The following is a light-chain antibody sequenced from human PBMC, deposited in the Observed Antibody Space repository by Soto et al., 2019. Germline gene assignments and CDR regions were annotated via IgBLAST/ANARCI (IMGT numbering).Light chain of an antibody. CDR1: QNIYSN. V-gene: IGKV3-15*01. J-gene: IGKJ2*01. CDR3: QHYGDWPPYT. CDR2: RAS. Sequence: IVMTQSPATLSVSPGERATLSCRASQNIYSNVAWYQQRPGQAPRLLIYRASTRATGIPARFSGSGSGTEFTLTISSLQSEDFTVYYCQHYGDWPPYTFGQGTNLDIK.